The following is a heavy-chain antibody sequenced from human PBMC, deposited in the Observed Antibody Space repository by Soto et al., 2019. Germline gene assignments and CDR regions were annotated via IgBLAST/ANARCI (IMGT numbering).Heavy chain of an antibody. D-gene: IGHD3-22*01. CDR2: ISGSGGST. Sequence: GGSLRLSCAASGFTFSSYAMSWVRQAPGKGLEWVSAISGSGGSTYYADSVKGRFTISRDNSKNTLYLQMNSLRAEDTAVYYCAKSTGSQDYYDSSGYFDYWGQGTLVTVSS. CDR3: AKSTGSQDYYDSSGYFDY. CDR1: GFTFSSYA. V-gene: IGHV3-23*01. J-gene: IGHJ4*02.